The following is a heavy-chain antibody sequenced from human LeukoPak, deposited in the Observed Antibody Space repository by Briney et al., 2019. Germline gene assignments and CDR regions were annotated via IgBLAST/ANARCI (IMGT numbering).Heavy chain of an antibody. CDR3: ARDLYGSGSYYVA. D-gene: IGHD3-10*01. V-gene: IGHV1-2*02. J-gene: IGHJ5*02. Sequence: ASVKVSCKSSGYTFIDYYMHWVRQAPGQGLEWMGWINPNNGGTHYAQMFQGRVTLTTDTSISTAYLELRWMTSDETAVYYCARDLYGSGSYYVAWGQGTLVTVSS. CDR2: INPNNGGT. CDR1: GYTFIDYY.